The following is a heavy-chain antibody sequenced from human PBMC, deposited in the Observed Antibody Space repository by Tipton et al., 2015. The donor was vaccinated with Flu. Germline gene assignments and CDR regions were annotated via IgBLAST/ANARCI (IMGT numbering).Heavy chain of an antibody. Sequence: QLVQSGGGLVQPGRSLKLTCTGSGFTFGDYGLNWVRQAPGKGLEWVGIIRSRAYGGTTEYAAAVKGRFTISRDDSKSIAYLQMNSLKTEDTAVFYCTRDPLVSGANDYYYGMDVWGQGTTVTVSS. CDR2: IRSRAYGGTT. D-gene: IGHD2-2*01. V-gene: IGHV3-49*04. CDR1: GFTFGDYG. J-gene: IGHJ6*02. CDR3: TRDPLVSGANDYYYGMDV.